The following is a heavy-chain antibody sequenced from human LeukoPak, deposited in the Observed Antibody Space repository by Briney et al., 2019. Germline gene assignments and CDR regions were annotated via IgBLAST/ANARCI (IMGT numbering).Heavy chain of an antibody. D-gene: IGHD4-23*01. J-gene: IGHJ4*02. CDR2: IWYDGSNK. V-gene: IGHV3-33*01. CDR1: GFTFSSYG. Sequence: GGSLRLSCAASGFTFSSYGMHWVRQAPGKGLEWVAVIWYDGSNKYYADSVKGRFTISRDSSKNTLYLQMNSLRAEDTAVYYCAREEGVTALDYWGQGTLVTVSS. CDR3: AREEGVTALDY.